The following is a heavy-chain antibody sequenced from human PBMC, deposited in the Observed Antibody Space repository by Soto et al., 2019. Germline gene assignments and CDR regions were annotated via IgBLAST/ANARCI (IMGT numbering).Heavy chain of an antibody. D-gene: IGHD2-15*01. Sequence: GGSLRLSCAASGFTVSSNYMCWVRQDPGKGLEWVSVIYSGGSTYYADSVKGRFTISRDNSKNTLYLQMNSLRAEDTAVYYCARGAVVVAAAPGHWGQGTLVTVSS. CDR1: GFTVSSNY. J-gene: IGHJ4*02. CDR2: IYSGGST. V-gene: IGHV3-53*01. CDR3: ARGAVVVAAAPGH.